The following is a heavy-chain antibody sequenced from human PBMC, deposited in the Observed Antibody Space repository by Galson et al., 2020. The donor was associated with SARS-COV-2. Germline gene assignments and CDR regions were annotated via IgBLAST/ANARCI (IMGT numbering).Heavy chain of an antibody. Sequence: GGSLRLSCAASGFTFSSYSLNWVRQAPGKGLEWVSSISSSSYYIYYADSVKGRFTISRDNAKNSLYLQMNSLRAEDTAVYYCARDAVFDRLLLSEYYFDYWGKGTLVTVSS. CDR1: GFTFSSYS. V-gene: IGHV3-21*01. J-gene: IGHJ4*02. CDR3: ARDAVFDRLLLSEYYFDY. CDR2: ISSSSYYI. D-gene: IGHD3-9*01.